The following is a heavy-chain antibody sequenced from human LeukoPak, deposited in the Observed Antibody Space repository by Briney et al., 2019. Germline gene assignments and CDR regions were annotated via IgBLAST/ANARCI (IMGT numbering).Heavy chain of an antibody. V-gene: IGHV3-30*02. Sequence: GGSLRLSCVASGFTFSSYGMHWVRQAPGKGLEWVAFIRYDGSNTYYADSVKGRFTVSRDDSKNTLYLQMNSLRGDDTAVYYCAKDGTSYYYIYYWGQGTLVTVSS. D-gene: IGHD2/OR15-2a*01. CDR1: GFTFSSYG. J-gene: IGHJ4*02. CDR3: AKDGTSYYYIYY. CDR2: IRYDGSNT.